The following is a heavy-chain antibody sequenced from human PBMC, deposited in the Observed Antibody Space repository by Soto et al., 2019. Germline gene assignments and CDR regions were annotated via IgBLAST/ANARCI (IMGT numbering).Heavy chain of an antibody. CDR1: GFSFNSYA. V-gene: IGHV3-23*01. CDR2: ISGSGGST. J-gene: IGHJ4*02. Sequence: HPGGSLRLSCAASGFSFNSYAMSWVRQAPGKGLEWVSAISGSGGSTYYADSVKGRFTISKDNAKNSLYLQLNSLRAGDTAVYYCARDSHAHFDYWGQGTLVTVSS. CDR3: ARDSHAHFDY.